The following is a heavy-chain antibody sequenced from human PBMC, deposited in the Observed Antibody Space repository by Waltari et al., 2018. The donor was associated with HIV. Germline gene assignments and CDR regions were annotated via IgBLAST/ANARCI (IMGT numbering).Heavy chain of an antibody. D-gene: IGHD2-8*01. J-gene: IGHJ4*02. CDR1: GYSFPTDW. V-gene: IGHV5-51*03. Sequence: EVQLVQSGAQVKTPGVSRKIYCKASGYSFPTDWIGWVRQLPGKGPEWMGIIYPGDSDTRYSPSFQGQVTISADKSISTAYLQWISLQASDTAMYYCTKGMYANEDYFGYWGQGTLVTVSS. CDR3: TKGMYANEDYFGY. CDR2: IYPGDSDT.